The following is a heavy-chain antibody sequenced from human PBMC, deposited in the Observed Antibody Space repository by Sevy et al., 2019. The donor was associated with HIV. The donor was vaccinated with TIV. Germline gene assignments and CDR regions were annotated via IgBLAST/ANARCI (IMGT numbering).Heavy chain of an antibody. CDR3: AREGCTRPXDY. J-gene: IGHJ4*02. CDR1: GFNFNIYS. CDR2: LSFGCGKI. Sequence: GGSLRLSCAVSGFNFNIYSMSWVRQAPGKGLEWVSTLSFGCGKINYADSVKGRFIISRDDSKNTLYLQMNSLRAEDTAVYFCAREGCTRPXDYXXXGTLVTVSS. V-gene: IGHV3-23*01. D-gene: IGHD2-8*01.